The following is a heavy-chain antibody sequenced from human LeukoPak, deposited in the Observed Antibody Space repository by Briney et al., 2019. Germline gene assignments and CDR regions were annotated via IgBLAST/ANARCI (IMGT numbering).Heavy chain of an antibody. Sequence: SQTLSLTCTVSGGSISSGSYYWSWIRQPAGKGLEWIGRIYTSGSTNYNPSLKSRVTISVDTSKNQFSLKLSSVTAADTAVYYCAREGGYGEQLVGENWFDPWGQGTLVTVSS. J-gene: IGHJ5*02. CDR3: AREGGYGEQLVGENWFDP. CDR1: GGSISSGSYY. D-gene: IGHD6-6*01. CDR2: IYTSGST. V-gene: IGHV4-61*02.